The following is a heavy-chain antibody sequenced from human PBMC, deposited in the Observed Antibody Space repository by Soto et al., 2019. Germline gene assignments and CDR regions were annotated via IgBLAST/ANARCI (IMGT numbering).Heavy chain of an antibody. D-gene: IGHD2-21*02. CDR3: ARLFCGGDCYSIRAEYFQH. V-gene: IGHV4-61*01. J-gene: IGHJ1*01. Sequence: PEKISHTNTVSGGFVRPGRYYGCCILLPPGKGLEWIGYIYYSGSTNYNPSLKRRVTISVDTSKNQFSLKLSSVTAADTAVYYCARLFCGGDCYSIRAEYFQHWGQGTLVTVS. CDR2: IYYSGST. CDR1: GGFVRPGRYY.